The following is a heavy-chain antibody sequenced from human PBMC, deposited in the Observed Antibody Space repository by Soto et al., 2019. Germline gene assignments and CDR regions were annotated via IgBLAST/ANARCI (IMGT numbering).Heavy chain of an antibody. CDR3: AKDFYDPGAFDI. J-gene: IGHJ3*02. CDR1: GFTFRSYD. Sequence: EVQLLESGGGLVQPGGSPRLSCAASGFTFRSYDMSWVRQAPGKGLEWVSGISPSGGSTYYAASVKGRFTISRDNSKNTLHLQMSSLRAEDTALYYCAKDFYDPGAFDIWGQGTMVTVSS. CDR2: ISPSGGST. D-gene: IGHD3-3*01. V-gene: IGHV3-23*01.